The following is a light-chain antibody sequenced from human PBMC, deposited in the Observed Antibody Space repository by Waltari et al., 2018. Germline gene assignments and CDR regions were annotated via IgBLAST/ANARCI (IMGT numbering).Light chain of an antibody. J-gene: IGLJ3*02. CDR3: QTGGHGTWV. CDR2: VNSDGSH. Sequence: QLVLTQSPSASASLGASVKLTCTLSSGHSSNIIAWHQQQPEKGPRYVMTVNSDGSHSKGDEIPDRFSGSSSGAERYLTISSLQSEDEADYYCQTGGHGTWVFGGGTKLTVL. V-gene: IGLV4-69*01. CDR1: SGHSSNI.